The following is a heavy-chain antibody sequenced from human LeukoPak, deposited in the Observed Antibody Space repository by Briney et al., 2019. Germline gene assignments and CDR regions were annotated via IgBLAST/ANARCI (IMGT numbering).Heavy chain of an antibody. CDR3: ARRAGEYSHPYDY. D-gene: IGHD2/OR15-2a*01. J-gene: IGHJ4*02. CDR1: GGTFSSYA. Sequence: SVKVSCKASGGTFSSYAISWVRQAPGQGFEWMGGIIPIFGTANYAQKFQGRVTITADKSTSTAYMELSSLRSEDTAVYYCARRAGEYSHPYDYWGQGTLVTVSS. CDR2: IIPIFGTA. V-gene: IGHV1-69*06.